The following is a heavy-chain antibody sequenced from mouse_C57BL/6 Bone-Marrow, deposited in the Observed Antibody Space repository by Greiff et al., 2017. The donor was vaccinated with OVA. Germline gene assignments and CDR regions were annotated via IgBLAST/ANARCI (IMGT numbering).Heavy chain of an antibody. D-gene: IGHD3-3*01. V-gene: IGHV5-16*01. Sequence: EVNVVESEGGLVQPGSSMKLSCTASGFTFSDYYMAWVRQVPEKGLEWVANINYDGSSTYYLDSLKSRFLISRDNAKNILYLQMSSLKSEDTATYYCARGGWDWYFDVWGTGTTVTVSS. CDR1: GFTFSDYY. CDR2: INYDGSST. J-gene: IGHJ1*03. CDR3: ARGGWDWYFDV.